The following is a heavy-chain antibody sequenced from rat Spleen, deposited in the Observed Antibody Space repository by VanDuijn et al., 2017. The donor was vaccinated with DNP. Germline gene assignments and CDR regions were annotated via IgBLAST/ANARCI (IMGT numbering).Heavy chain of an antibody. CDR2: IGSAAYAP. CDR1: GFTFNNYW. D-gene: IGHD4-3*01. V-gene: IGHV5-22*01. Sequence: EVQLVESGGGLVQPGRSLKLSCAASGFTFNNYWMTWVRQAPAKGLQWVAYIGSAAYAPYYGDSVKGRFTISRDNAKSTLYLQMNSLRSEDMATYYCVRWNSGHFDYWGQGVMVTVSS. CDR3: VRWNSGHFDY. J-gene: IGHJ2*01.